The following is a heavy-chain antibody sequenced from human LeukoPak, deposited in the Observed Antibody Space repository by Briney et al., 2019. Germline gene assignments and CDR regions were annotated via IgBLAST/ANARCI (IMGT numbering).Heavy chain of an antibody. Sequence: PSETLSLTCAVYGGSFNGYYWTWIRQFPGKGLEWIGEINHSGSTNYNPSLKSRVTISVDTSKNQFSLKLSSVTAADTAVYYCARSGCSGGSCYSQRGAFDIWGQGTMVTVSS. D-gene: IGHD2-15*01. CDR3: ARSGCSGGSCYSQRGAFDI. CDR1: GGSFNGYY. J-gene: IGHJ3*02. V-gene: IGHV4-34*01. CDR2: INHSGST.